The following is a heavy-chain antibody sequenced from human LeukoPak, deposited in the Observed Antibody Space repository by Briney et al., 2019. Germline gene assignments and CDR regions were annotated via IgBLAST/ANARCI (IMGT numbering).Heavy chain of an antibody. Sequence: SETLSLTCTVSGGSISSYYWSWIRQPAGKGLEWIGRIYTSGSTNYNPSLKSRVTMSVDTSKNQFSLKLSSVTAADTAVHYCARVCSSTSCYAWFDPWGQGTLVTVSS. J-gene: IGHJ5*02. CDR2: IYTSGST. D-gene: IGHD2-2*01. V-gene: IGHV4-4*07. CDR1: GGSISSYY. CDR3: ARVCSSTSCYAWFDP.